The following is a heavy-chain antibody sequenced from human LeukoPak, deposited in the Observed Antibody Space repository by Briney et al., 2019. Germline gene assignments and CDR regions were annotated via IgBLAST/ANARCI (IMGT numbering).Heavy chain of an antibody. V-gene: IGHV1-8*01. CDR3: ARAEVDYYYYYGMDV. Sequence: ASVKVSCKAPGYTFTSYDINWVRQATGQGLEWMGWMNPNSGNTGYAQKFQGRVTMTRNTSISTAYMALSSLRSEDTAVYYCARAEVDYYYYYGMDVWGQGTTVTVSS. CDR1: GYTFTSYD. CDR2: MNPNSGNT. J-gene: IGHJ6*02.